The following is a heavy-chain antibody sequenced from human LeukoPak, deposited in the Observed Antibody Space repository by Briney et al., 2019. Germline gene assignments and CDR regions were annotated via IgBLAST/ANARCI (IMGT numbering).Heavy chain of an antibody. CDR2: IYYSGST. Sequence: SETLSLTCTVSGGSISSYYWSWIRQPPGKGLEWIGYIYYSGSTNYNPSLKSRVTISVDTSNNQFSLKLSSVTAADTAVYYCAREGIVGATAFDYWGQGALVTVSS. CDR1: GGSISSYY. J-gene: IGHJ4*02. D-gene: IGHD1-26*01. V-gene: IGHV4-59*01. CDR3: AREGIVGATAFDY.